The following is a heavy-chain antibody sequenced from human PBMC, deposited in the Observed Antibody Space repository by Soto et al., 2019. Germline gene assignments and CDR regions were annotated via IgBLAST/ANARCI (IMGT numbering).Heavy chain of an antibody. CDR3: ARDSEKSMYYYGSGMGVPGDPPQNRPWFDP. CDR2: INPSGGST. J-gene: IGHJ5*02. CDR1: GYTFTSYY. D-gene: IGHD3-10*01. V-gene: IGHV1-46*01. Sequence: ASVKVSCKASGYTFTSYYMHWVRQSPGQGIEWMGIINPSGGSTSDAQKFQGRVTMTRDTSTSTVYMELSSLRSEDTAVYYCARDSEKSMYYYGSGMGVPGDPPQNRPWFDPWGQGTLVTVSS.